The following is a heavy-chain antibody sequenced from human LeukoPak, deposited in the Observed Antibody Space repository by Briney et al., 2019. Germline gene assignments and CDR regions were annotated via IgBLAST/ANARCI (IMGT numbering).Heavy chain of an antibody. CDR3: ARGTGTTFVWFGP. J-gene: IGHJ5*02. CDR2: VYSTGGT. D-gene: IGHD1-1*01. V-gene: IGHV4-4*07. Sequence: SETLSLTCTVSGGSMSGYFWSWIRQPPGKRLEWIGRVYSTGGTTYNPSLQSRVTLSIDTSKNRFSLRLTSVTAADTAVYYCARGTGTTFVWFGPWGQGTLVTVS. CDR1: GGSMSGYF.